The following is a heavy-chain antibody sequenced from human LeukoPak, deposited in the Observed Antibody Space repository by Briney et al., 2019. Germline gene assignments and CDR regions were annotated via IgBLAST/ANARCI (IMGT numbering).Heavy chain of an antibody. CDR2: ISYDGSNK. D-gene: IGHD3-22*01. CDR3: ARDSYDSSGMAFDY. V-gene: IGHV3-30*04. J-gene: IGHJ4*02. Sequence: GGSLRLSCAASGFTFSSYAMHWVRQAPGKGLEWVAVISYDGSNKYYADSVKGRFTISRDNSKNTLYLQMNSLKPEDTAVYWCARDSYDSSGMAFDYWGQGTLVSVSS. CDR1: GFTFSSYA.